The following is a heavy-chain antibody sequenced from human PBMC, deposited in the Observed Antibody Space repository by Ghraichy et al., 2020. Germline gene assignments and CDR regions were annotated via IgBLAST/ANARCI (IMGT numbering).Heavy chain of an antibody. CDR3: ATPGTGIAVAGYDY. CDR2: IYYSGST. J-gene: IGHJ4*02. Sequence: SETLSLTCTVSGGSISSSSYYWGWIRQPPGKGLEWIGSIYYSGSTYYNPSLKSRVTISVDTSKNQFSLKLSSVTAADTAVYYCATPGTGIAVAGYDYWGQGTLVTVSS. V-gene: IGHV4-39*01. CDR1: GGSISSSSYY. D-gene: IGHD6-19*01.